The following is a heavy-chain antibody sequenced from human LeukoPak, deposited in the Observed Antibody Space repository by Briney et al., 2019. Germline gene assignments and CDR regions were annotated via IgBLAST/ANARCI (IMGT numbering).Heavy chain of an antibody. V-gene: IGHV3-7*03. CDR1: GFTFSTSW. J-gene: IGHJ4*02. CDR3: AREGEYSSSWYWGYYFDY. Sequence: GGSLTLFCLASGFTFSTSWMSWIRRAPGEGGVWVATIKPEGHEILYVDSVKGRFTVSRDNTKNSLYLQMSSLRAEDTALYYCAREGEYSSSWYWGYYFDYGGQGTLVTVTS. D-gene: IGHD6-13*01. CDR2: IKPEGHEI.